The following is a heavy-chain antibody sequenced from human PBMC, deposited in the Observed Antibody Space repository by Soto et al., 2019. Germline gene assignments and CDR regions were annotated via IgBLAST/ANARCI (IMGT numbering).Heavy chain of an antibody. CDR3: ARIQGTRMAPTDY. Sequence: TLSLTCTVSGGSISSGGYYWSWIRQSPGKALEWLALIDWDDDKYYSTSLKTRLTISKDTSKNQVVLTMTDMDPVDTATYYCARIQGTRMAPTDYWGQGTLVTVSS. D-gene: IGHD5-12*01. CDR2: IDWDDDK. CDR1: GGSISSGGYY. V-gene: IGHV2-70*13. J-gene: IGHJ4*02.